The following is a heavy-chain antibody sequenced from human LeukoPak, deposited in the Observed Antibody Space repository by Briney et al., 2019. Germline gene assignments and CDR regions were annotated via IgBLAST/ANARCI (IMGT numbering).Heavy chain of an antibody. CDR1: GYTFTNYY. J-gene: IGHJ4*02. V-gene: IGHV1-2*02. Sequence: ASVKVSCKASGYTFTNYYKNWVRQAPGQGLEWMGWIKPNSGGTNYAQKFQGRVTMTRDTSISTAYMELSRLRSDDTAVYYCARGSIVGATFDYFDYWGQGTLVTVSS. CDR2: IKPNSGGT. D-gene: IGHD1-26*01. CDR3: ARGSIVGATFDYFDY.